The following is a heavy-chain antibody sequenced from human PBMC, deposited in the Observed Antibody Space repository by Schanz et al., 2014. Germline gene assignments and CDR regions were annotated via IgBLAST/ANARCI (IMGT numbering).Heavy chain of an antibody. V-gene: IGHV1-2*04. CDR3: ARAFGGYDPAGALDY. CDR2: MNPNSGTT. D-gene: IGHD5-12*01. Sequence: QVQLVQSGAEVKKPGASVKVSCKASGYTFTSDDITWVRQAPGQGLEWMGWMNPNSGTTNYAQKFQGWVTMTRDTSISTAYMELSRLKSDDTAVYYCARAFGGYDPAGALDYWGQGTLVTVSS. J-gene: IGHJ4*02. CDR1: GYTFTSDD.